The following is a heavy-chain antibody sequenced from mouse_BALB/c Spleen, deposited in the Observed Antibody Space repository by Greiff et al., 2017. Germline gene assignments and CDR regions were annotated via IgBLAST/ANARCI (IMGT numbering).Heavy chain of an antibody. V-gene: IGHV5-6*01. CDR2: ISSGGSYT. CDR1: GFTFSSYG. Sequence: EVHLVESGGDLVKPGGSLKLSCAASGFTFSSYGMSWVRQTPDKRLEWVATISSGGSYTYYPDSVKGRFTISRDNAKNTLYLQMSSLKSEDTAMYYCARHLGGNYPLDYWGQGTTLTVSS. CDR3: ARHLGGNYPLDY. J-gene: IGHJ2*01. D-gene: IGHD2-1*01.